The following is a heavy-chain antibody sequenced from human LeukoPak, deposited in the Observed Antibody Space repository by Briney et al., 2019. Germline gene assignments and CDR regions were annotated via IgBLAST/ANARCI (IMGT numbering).Heavy chain of an antibody. CDR1: GFTFSNYG. Sequence: PGGTLRLSCAASGFTFSNYGMSWVRQAPGKGLEWVSSIRSSGDSTYYADSVKGRFTISRDNSKNTLYLQMSSLRAEDPAIYFCAKDFRYCFGNKCYGWFDPWGQGTLVTVSS. CDR3: AKDFRYCFGNKCYGWFDP. D-gene: IGHD2-15*01. J-gene: IGHJ5*02. CDR2: IRSSGDST. V-gene: IGHV3-23*01.